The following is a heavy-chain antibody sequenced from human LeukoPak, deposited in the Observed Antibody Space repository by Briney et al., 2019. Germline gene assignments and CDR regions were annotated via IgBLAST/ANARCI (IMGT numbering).Heavy chain of an antibody. Sequence: AGRSLRLSFEASGLTFSSYWMHWVRQVPGKRPLWVSQINNDGSSTTYADSVKGRLTISRDNAKSTLYLQMNSLSADDTAVYNCARDRTNCDFDYWGQGTLVTVSS. CDR3: ARDRTNCDFDY. CDR2: INNDGSST. J-gene: IGHJ4*02. CDR1: GLTFSSYW. D-gene: IGHD7-27*01. V-gene: IGHV3-74*01.